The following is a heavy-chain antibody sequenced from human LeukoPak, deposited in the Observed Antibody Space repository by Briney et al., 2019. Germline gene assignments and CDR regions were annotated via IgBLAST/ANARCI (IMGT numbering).Heavy chain of an antibody. CDR2: ISHDGSNK. J-gene: IGHJ5*02. CDR3: ARKIAAAGLNWFDP. CDR1: GFTFSSYG. D-gene: IGHD6-13*01. Sequence: GRSLRLSCAASGFTFSSYGMHWVRQAPGKGLEWVAFISHDGSNKDFADSVKGRITISRDNSKNTLYLQMNSLRSEDTAVYYCARKIAAAGLNWFDPWGQGTLVTVSS. V-gene: IGHV3-30*19.